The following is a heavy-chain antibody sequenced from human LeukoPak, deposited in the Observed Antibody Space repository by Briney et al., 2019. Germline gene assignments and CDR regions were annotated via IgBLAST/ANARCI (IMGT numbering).Heavy chain of an antibody. V-gene: IGHV4-59*11. CDR1: GGSISNHY. CDR2: IYSSGST. Sequence: SETLSLTCSVSGGSISNHYWSWFRQAPGKTLEYIGNIYSSGSTYYNPSLKSRLTISLDTSQNQFSLRLTSVGAADTAVYYCAREGGVARPGLDYWGQGTLVAVSS. CDR3: AREGGVARPGLDY. J-gene: IGHJ4*02. D-gene: IGHD6-6*01.